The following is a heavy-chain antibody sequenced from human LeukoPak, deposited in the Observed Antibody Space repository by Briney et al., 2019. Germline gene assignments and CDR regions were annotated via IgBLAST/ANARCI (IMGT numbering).Heavy chain of an antibody. CDR3: ARGQGTVTTH. V-gene: IGHV4-34*01. J-gene: IGHJ4*02. Sequence: SETLSLTCAVSGGSFSGYYWTWIRQPPGKGLEWIGEINHSGSANYNPSPMSRVTISLDTSKNHFSLNLSSVTAAGTAVCYCARGQGTVTTHWGQGTLVTVSS. D-gene: IGHD4-11*01. CDR2: INHSGSA. CDR1: GGSFSGYY.